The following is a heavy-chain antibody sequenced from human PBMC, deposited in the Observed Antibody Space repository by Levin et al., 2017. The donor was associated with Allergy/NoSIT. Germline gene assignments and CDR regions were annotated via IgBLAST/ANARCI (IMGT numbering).Heavy chain of an antibody. CDR2: IWSDGSNK. D-gene: IGHD6-19*01. J-gene: IGHJ3*01. Sequence: GGSLRLSCEVSGFTLSKSGVHWVRQAPDKGLEWVAVIWSDGSNKYYADSVKGRFTISRDNSENTVNLQMNGLRAEDTAVYYCATGIAVAGSDDGFDVWGQGTKVTVSS. CDR1: GFTLSKSG. V-gene: IGHV3-33*01. CDR3: ATGIAVAGSDDGFDV.